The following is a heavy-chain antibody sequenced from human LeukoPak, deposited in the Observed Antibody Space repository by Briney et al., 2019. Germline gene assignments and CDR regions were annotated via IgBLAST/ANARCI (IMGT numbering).Heavy chain of an antibody. Sequence: GGSLRLSCAASGFTVSSNYMSWVRQAPGKGLEWVSVIYSGGSTYYADSVKGRFTISRDNSKSTLYLQMNSLRAEDTAVYYCARAGYSYGYYYYYGMDVWGQGTTVTVSS. CDR2: IYSGGST. J-gene: IGHJ6*02. V-gene: IGHV3-66*01. CDR1: GFTVSSNY. CDR3: ARAGYSYGYYYYYGMDV. D-gene: IGHD5-18*01.